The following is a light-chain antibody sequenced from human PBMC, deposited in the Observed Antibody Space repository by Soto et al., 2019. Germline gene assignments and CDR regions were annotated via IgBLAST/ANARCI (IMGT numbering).Light chain of an antibody. J-gene: IGKJ5*01. CDR1: QSVSGW. V-gene: IGKV1-5*01. CDR3: QQYGGSPRIT. Sequence: DIQMTQSPSTLSASVGDTVTVTFRASQSVSGWLALYQQKPGEAPKLLIYGASNRATGIPDRFSGSGSGTDFTLIINRLEPEDVAIYYCQQYGGSPRITFGQGTRLEIK. CDR2: GAS.